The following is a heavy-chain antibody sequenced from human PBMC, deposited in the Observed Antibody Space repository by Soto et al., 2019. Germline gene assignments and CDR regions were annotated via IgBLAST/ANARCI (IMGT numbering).Heavy chain of an antibody. CDR2: ISYDGSNK. CDR1: GFTFSSYG. D-gene: IGHD4-17*01. J-gene: IGHJ5*02. V-gene: IGHV3-30*18. Sequence: GGSLRLSCAASGFTFSSYGMHWVRQAPGKGLEWVAVISYDGSNKYYADSVKGRFTISRDNSKNTLYLQMNSLRAEDTAVYYCAKMNRHYGDYFPYNWFDPWGQGTLVTVSS. CDR3: AKMNRHYGDYFPYNWFDP.